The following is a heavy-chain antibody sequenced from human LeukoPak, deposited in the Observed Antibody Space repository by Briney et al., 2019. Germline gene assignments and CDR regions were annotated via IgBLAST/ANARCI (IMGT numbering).Heavy chain of an antibody. V-gene: IGHV1-18*01. D-gene: IGHD3-10*01. CDR2: ISAYNGNT. J-gene: IGHJ4*02. CDR1: GYTFTSYG. Sequence: ASVKVSCKASGYTFTSYGISWVRQAPGQGLEWMGWISAYNGNTNYAQKLQGRVTMTTDTSTSTAYMELRSLRSDDTAVYYCARDFYGSGSYYTPPFDYWGQGTLVTVSS. CDR3: ARDFYGSGSYYTPPFDY.